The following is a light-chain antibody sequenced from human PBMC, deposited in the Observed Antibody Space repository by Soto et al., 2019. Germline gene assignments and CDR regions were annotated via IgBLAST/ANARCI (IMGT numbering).Light chain of an antibody. CDR3: QQYGRSWT. CDR2: GVS. CDR1: QSVGGSF. V-gene: IGKV3-20*01. Sequence: EIVLTQSPGSLSLSPGERATLSCRASQSVGGSFLAWYQQKRGQAPRLLIYGVSIRATDIPDRFSGSGSGTDITLSISRLEPEDFAVYYCQQYGRSWTFGQGTKVEIK. J-gene: IGKJ1*01.